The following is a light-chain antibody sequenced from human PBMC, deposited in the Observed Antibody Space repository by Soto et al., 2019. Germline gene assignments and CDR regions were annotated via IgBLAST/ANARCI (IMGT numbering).Light chain of an antibody. Sequence: QAVVTQPPSASGTPGQRVTISCSGGSSNIGSNSVNWYQQVPGTAPKLLIYINDQRPSGVPDRFSGSKSDTSASLAISGLQSEDEADYYCAAWDGSLKNVLFGGGTKLTVL. V-gene: IGLV1-44*01. J-gene: IGLJ2*01. CDR2: IND. CDR3: AAWDGSLKNVL. CDR1: SSNIGSNS.